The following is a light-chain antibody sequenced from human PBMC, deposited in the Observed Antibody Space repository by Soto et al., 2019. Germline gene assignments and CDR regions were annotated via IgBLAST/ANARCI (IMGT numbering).Light chain of an antibody. V-gene: IGKV3-20*01. CDR1: QSVSNTY. J-gene: IGKJ3*01. CDR2: DAA. CDR3: QHYGRSPGLFT. Sequence: EIVLTQSPGTLSLSPGERATLSCRASQSVSNTYLAVSQQKPGQAPSILIYDAASRATGIPDRFSVSGSGTDFTLTIRRLKTEDFAVYYCQHYGRSPGLFTFGPGTKVDIK.